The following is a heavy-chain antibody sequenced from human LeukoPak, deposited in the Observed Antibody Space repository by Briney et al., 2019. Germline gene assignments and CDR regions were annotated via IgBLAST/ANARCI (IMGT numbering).Heavy chain of an antibody. CDR2: INPSGGST. CDR3: AREGGMAIVYYYYYYMDV. J-gene: IGHJ6*03. V-gene: IGHV1-46*01. Sequence: ASVKVSCKASGYTFTSYYMHWVRQAPGQGLEWMGIINPSGGSTSYAQKFQGRVTMTRDTSTSTVYMELSGLRSEDTAVYYCAREGGMAIVYYYYYYMDVWGKGTTVTVSS. D-gene: IGHD3-16*02. CDR1: GYTFTSYY.